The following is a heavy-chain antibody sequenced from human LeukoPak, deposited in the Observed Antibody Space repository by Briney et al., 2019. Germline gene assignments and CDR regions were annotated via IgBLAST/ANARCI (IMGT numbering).Heavy chain of an antibody. D-gene: IGHD3-3*01. V-gene: IGHV3-30*18. CDR3: AKDRITIFGVVRGFWN. Sequence: PGRSLRLSCAASGFTFSSYGMHWVRQAPGKGLEWVAVISYDGSNKYYADSVKGRFTISRDNSRNTLYLQMNSLRAEDTAVYYCAKDRITIFGVVRGFWNWGQGTLVTVSS. CDR2: ISYDGSNK. J-gene: IGHJ4*02. CDR1: GFTFSSYG.